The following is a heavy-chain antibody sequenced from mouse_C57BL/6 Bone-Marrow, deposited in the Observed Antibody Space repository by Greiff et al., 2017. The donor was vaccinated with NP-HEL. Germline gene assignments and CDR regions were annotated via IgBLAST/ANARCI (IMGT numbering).Heavy chain of an antibody. Sequence: EVQLVESGGDLVKPGGSLKLSCAASGFTFSSYGMSWVRQTPDKRLEWVATISSGGSYTYYPDSVKGRFTISRDNAKNTLYLQMSSLKSEDTAMYYCARPFWAMDYWGQGTSVTVSS. V-gene: IGHV5-6*01. J-gene: IGHJ4*01. CDR1: GFTFSSYG. CDR3: ARPFWAMDY. CDR2: ISSGGSYT.